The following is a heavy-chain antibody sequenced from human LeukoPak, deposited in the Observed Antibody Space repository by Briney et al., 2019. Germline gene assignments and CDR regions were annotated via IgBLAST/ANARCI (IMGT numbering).Heavy chain of an antibody. Sequence: GGSLRLSCAASGFTFSSYEMNWVRQAPGKGLVWVSRINSDGSSTSYADSVKGRFTISRDNAKNTLYLQMNSLRAEDTAVYYCARVAPTYCGGDCYPDWGQGTLVTVSS. CDR2: INSDGSST. J-gene: IGHJ4*02. V-gene: IGHV3-74*01. CDR3: ARVAPTYCGGDCYPD. D-gene: IGHD2-21*02. CDR1: GFTFSSYE.